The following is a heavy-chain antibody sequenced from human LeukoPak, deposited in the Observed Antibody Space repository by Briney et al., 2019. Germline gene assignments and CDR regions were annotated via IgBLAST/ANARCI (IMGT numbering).Heavy chain of an antibody. J-gene: IGHJ4*02. CDR1: GFTVSSNY. CDR3: ARAATPYYFDY. CDR2: IYSGGNT. Sequence: GGSLRLSCAASGFTVSSNYMSWVRQAPEKGLEWVSVIYSGGNTYYADSVKGRFTISRDNSKNTLYLQMNSLRAEDTAVYYCARAATPYYFDYWGQGTLVTVAS. V-gene: IGHV3-53*01.